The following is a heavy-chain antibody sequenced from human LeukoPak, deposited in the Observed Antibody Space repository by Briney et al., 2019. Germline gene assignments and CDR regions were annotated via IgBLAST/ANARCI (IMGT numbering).Heavy chain of an antibody. D-gene: IGHD5-18*01. CDR1: EFSVGSNY. Sequence: GGSLRLSCAASEFSVGSNYMTWVRQAPGKELEWVSDISGSGGSTYYADSVKGRFTISRDNSKNTMYLQMNSLRAEDTAVYYCAKRIQSAMAMGYWGQGTLVTVSS. CDR3: AKRIQSAMAMGY. CDR2: ISGSGGST. J-gene: IGHJ4*02. V-gene: IGHV3-23*01.